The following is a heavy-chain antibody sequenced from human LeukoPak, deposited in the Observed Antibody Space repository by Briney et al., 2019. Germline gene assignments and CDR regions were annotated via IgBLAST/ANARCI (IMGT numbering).Heavy chain of an antibody. CDR3: ARRQWLVQGRAFDI. D-gene: IGHD6-19*01. CDR1: GGSISSTTYY. J-gene: IGHJ3*02. V-gene: IGHV4-39*07. Sequence: SETLSLTCTVSGGSISSTTYYWGWIRQPPGKGLEWIGTTYYSGSTYYSPSLKCRVTISVDTSKNQFSLKLSSVTAADTAVYYCARRQWLVQGRAFDIWGQGTMVTVSS. CDR2: TYYSGST.